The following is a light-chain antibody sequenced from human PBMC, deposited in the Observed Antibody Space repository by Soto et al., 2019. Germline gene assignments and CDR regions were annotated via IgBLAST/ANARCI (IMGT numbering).Light chain of an antibody. Sequence: DIKMTESPYSLSASVGGRVTITCRASQGISNYLAWYQQKPGKVPKLLIYTASTLQSGVPSRFGGSGSGTDFALTISSLHPEDVATYYCQKYDSAPWTFGQGTKVDIK. CDR2: TAS. J-gene: IGKJ1*01. V-gene: IGKV1-27*01. CDR1: QGISNY. CDR3: QKYDSAPWT.